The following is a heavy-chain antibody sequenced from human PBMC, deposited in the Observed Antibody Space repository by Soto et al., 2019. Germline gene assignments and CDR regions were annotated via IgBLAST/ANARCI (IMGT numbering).Heavy chain of an antibody. V-gene: IGHV1-69*13. CDR1: GGTFSSYA. D-gene: IGHD3-22*01. J-gene: IGHJ3*02. CDR3: ARDRAVYYYYSSGYYPDAIDI. Sequence: SVKVSWKTSGGTFSSYAISWVRQAPGQGLEWMGGIIPIFGTANYAQKFQGRVTITADESTSTAYMELSSLRSEDTAVYYCARDRAVYYYYSSGYYPDAIDIWGQGIIVSVSS. CDR2: IIPIFGTA.